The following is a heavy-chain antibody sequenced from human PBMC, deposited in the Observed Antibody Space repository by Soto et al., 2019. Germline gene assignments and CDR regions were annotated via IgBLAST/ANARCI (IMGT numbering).Heavy chain of an antibody. CDR1: GGSISSGGYS. D-gene: IGHD2-15*01. CDR3: ARGGYCSGGSCYEYSFDY. V-gene: IGHV4-30-2*01. J-gene: IGHJ4*02. Sequence: QLQLQESGSGLVKPSQTLSLTCAVSGGSISSGGYSWSWIRQPPGKGLEWIGYIYHSGNTYYNPSLKSRVTISVDRSKNQFSRKLSSVTAADTAVYYCARGGYCSGGSCYEYSFDYWGQGTLVTVSS. CDR2: IYHSGNT.